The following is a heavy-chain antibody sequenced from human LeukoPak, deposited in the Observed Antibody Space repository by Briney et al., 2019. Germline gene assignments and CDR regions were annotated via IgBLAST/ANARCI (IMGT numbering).Heavy chain of an antibody. CDR2: INSDGSST. CDR3: ARVDSSGWYYYYGMDV. Sequence: GGSLRLSCAASGFTFSSYWMHWVRHAPGQGLVWVSRINSDGSSTSYADSVKGRFTISRDNAKNTLYLQMNSLRAEDTAVYYCARVDSSGWYYYYGMDVWGKGTTVTVSS. V-gene: IGHV3-74*01. CDR1: GFTFSSYW. J-gene: IGHJ6*04. D-gene: IGHD6-19*01.